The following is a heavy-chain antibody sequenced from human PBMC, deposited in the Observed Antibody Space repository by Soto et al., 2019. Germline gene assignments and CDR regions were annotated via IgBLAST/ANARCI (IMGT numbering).Heavy chain of an antibody. D-gene: IGHD2-15*01. CDR2: IFHSGNA. J-gene: IGHJ4*01. CDR1: GGSIRNVY. V-gene: IGHV4-59*13. Sequence: SETLSLTCTVSGGSIRNVYWSWIRQSPGKRLEWIGFIFHSGNAKYNPSLKSRVTISVDTSKNQFSLSLDSVTAADTAVYFCARAHAPTLPFDYWGQGTLVTVPQ. CDR3: ARAHAPTLPFDY.